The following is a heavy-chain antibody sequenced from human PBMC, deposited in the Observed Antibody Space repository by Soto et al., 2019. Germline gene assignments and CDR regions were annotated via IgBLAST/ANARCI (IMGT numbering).Heavy chain of an antibody. CDR1: GGSFSGYY. Sequence: SETLSLTCAVYGGSFSGYYWTWIRQPPGTGLEWIGEIYHSGSAIYSPSLKSRAILSLDESKNEFSLNVNSVTAADTAMYYCARSVILSGGSYKGLIRLHYFDTWGPGTLVT. CDR3: ARSVILSGGSYKGLIRLHYFDT. J-gene: IGHJ4*02. CDR2: IYHSGSA. D-gene: IGHD3-3*01. V-gene: IGHV4-34*01.